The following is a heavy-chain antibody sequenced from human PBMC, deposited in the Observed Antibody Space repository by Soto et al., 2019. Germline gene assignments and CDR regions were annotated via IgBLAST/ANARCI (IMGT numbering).Heavy chain of an antibody. V-gene: IGHV3-33*01. CDR3: AREGSGSSTRSYFDY. D-gene: IGHD3-10*01. Sequence: PGGSLRLSCAASGFTFSSYGMHWVRQAPGKGLEWVAVIWYDGSNKYYADSVKGRFTISRDNSKNTLYLQMNSLRAEDTAVYYRAREGSGSSTRSYFDYWGQGTLVTVSS. J-gene: IGHJ4*02. CDR2: IWYDGSNK. CDR1: GFTFSSYG.